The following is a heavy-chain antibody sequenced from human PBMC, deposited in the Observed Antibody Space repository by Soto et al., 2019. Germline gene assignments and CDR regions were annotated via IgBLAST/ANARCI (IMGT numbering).Heavy chain of an antibody. CDR1: GGSISSSSYY. V-gene: IGHV4-39*01. CDR2: IYYSGST. J-gene: IGHJ4*02. Sequence: QLQLQESGPGLVKPSETLSLTCTVSGGSISSSSYYWGWIRQPPGKGLEWIGSIYYSGSTYYNPSLKSRVTISVDTSKNQFSLKLSSVTAADTAVYYCARHIVGATGAVDYWGQGTLVTVSS. D-gene: IGHD1-26*01. CDR3: ARHIVGATGAVDY.